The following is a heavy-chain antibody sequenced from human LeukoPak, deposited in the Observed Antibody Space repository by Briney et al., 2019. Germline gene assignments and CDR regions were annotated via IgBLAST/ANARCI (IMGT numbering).Heavy chain of an antibody. D-gene: IGHD3-22*01. CDR2: IWYDGSNK. Sequence: GRSLRLSCAASGFXFSSYGMHWVRQAPGKGLEWVAVIWYDGSNKYYVDSVQGRFTISRDNSKNTLYLQMSSLRAEDTAVYYCARGDYYDSSGYYFPDAFDIWGQGTMVTVSS. CDR1: GFXFSSYG. CDR3: ARGDYYDSSGYYFPDAFDI. V-gene: IGHV3-33*01. J-gene: IGHJ3*02.